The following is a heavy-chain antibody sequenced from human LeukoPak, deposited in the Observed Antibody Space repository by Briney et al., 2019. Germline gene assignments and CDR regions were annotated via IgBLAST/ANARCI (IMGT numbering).Heavy chain of an antibody. J-gene: IGHJ5*02. V-gene: IGHV4-61*09. CDR1: GGSISSGSYY. D-gene: IGHD4-17*01. CDR2: IYTSGNG. Sequence: SETLSLTCTVSGGSISSGSYYWSWIRQPAGKGLEWIGHIYTSGNGNYNPSLKSRVTISIDTSKNQFSLKLSSVTAADTAVYYCARDPYGDRWFDPWGQGTLVTVSS. CDR3: ARDPYGDRWFDP.